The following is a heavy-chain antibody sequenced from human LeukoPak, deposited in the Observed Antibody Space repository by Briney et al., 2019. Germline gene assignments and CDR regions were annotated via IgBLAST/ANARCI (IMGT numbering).Heavy chain of an antibody. Sequence: GGSLRLSCAASGFTFSDYYMSWIRQAPGKGLEWVSYISSSGSTIYYADSVKGRFTISRDNAKNSLYLQMNSLRAEDTAVYYCARDPPVVVAADDAFDIWGQGTMVTVSS. D-gene: IGHD2-15*01. CDR2: ISSSGSTI. J-gene: IGHJ3*02. CDR1: GFTFSDYY. CDR3: ARDPPVVVAADDAFDI. V-gene: IGHV3-11*01.